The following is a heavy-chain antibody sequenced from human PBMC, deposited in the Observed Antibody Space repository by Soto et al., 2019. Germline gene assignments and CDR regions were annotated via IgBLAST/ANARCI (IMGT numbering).Heavy chain of an antibody. CDR1: GGSISSSSYY. CDR2: IYYSGST. D-gene: IGHD3-10*01. CDR3: ARHRVGILWFGGGDAFDI. J-gene: IGHJ3*02. Sequence: ETLSLTCTVSGGSISSSSYYWGWIRQPPGKGLEWIGSIYYSGSTYYNPSLKSRVTISVDTSKNQFSLKLSSVTAADTAVYYCARHRVGILWFGGGDAFDIWGQGTMVTVSS. V-gene: IGHV4-39*01.